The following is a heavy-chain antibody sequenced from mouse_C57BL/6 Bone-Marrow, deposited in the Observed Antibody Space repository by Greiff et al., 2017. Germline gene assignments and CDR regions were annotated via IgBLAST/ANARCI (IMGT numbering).Heavy chain of an antibody. CDR2: ISDGGSYT. J-gene: IGHJ4*01. CDR3: ARGGLPYYAMDY. Sequence: EVQVVESGGGLVKPGGSLKLSCAASGFTFSSYAMSWVRQTPEKRLEWVATISDGGSYTYYPDNVKGRFPISRDNAKNNLYLQMSHLKSEDTAMYYCARGGLPYYAMDYWGQGTSVTVSS. V-gene: IGHV5-4*01. CDR1: GFTFSSYA. D-gene: IGHD2-2*01.